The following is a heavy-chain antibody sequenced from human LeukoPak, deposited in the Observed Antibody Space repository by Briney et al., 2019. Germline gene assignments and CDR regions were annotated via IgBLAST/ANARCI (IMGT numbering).Heavy chain of an antibody. V-gene: IGHV3-30-3*01. D-gene: IGHD6-19*01. CDR3: AKDLAVAAVAVFEYFQH. CDR2: ISYDGSNK. J-gene: IGHJ1*01. CDR1: GCTFSSYA. Sequence: GGSLRLSCAASGCTFSSYAMHWVRQAPGKGLEGVAVISYDGSNKYYADSVKGRFTISRDNSKNTLYLQMNSLRAEDTAVYYCAKDLAVAAVAVFEYFQHWGQGTLVTVSS.